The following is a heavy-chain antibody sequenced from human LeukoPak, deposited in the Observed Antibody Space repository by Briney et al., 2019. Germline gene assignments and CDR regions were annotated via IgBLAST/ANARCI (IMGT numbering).Heavy chain of an antibody. CDR2: IRFDGLNK. CDR3: AKRAPDNSGPNWFDP. V-gene: IGHV3-30*02. CDR1: GFTFSSYG. D-gene: IGHD3-22*01. Sequence: GGSLRLSCAASGFTFSSYGMHWVRQAPGKGLEWVAFIRFDGLNKYYADSVKGRFTISRDNSKNTLYLQMNSLRAEGTAVYYCAKRAPDNSGPNWFDPWGQGTLVTVSS. J-gene: IGHJ5*02.